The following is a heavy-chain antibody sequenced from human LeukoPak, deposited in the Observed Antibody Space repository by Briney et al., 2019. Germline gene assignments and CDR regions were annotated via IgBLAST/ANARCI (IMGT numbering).Heavy chain of an antibody. CDR2: ISAYNGNT. J-gene: IGHJ4*02. V-gene: IGHV1-18*01. CDR3: ARDLGYCSGGSCYSNFDY. CDR1: GYTFTSYG. D-gene: IGHD2-15*01. Sequence: ASVKVSCKASGYTFTSYGISWVRQAPGQGLERMGWISAYNGNTNYAQKLQGRVTMTTDTSTSTAYMELRSLRSDDTAVYYCARDLGYCSGGSCYSNFDYWGQGTLVTVSS.